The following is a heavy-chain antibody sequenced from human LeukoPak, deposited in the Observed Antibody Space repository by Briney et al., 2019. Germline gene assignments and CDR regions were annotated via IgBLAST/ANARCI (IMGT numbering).Heavy chain of an antibody. D-gene: IGHD3-22*01. CDR1: GFTFTSSA. CDR3: AREHGRSGYFDY. J-gene: IGHJ4*02. CDR2: ISGSNSYI. V-gene: IGHV3-21*01. Sequence: PGGSLRLSCGASGFTFTSSAMSWVRQAPGKGLEWVSSISGSNSYIYYADSVKGRFTISRDNSKNTLYLQLNSLRVEDTAVYYCAREHGRSGYFDYWGQGTLVSVSS.